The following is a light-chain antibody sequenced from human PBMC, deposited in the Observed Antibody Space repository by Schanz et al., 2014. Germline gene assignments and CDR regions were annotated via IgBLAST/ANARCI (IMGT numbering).Light chain of an antibody. J-gene: IGKJ5*01. CDR3: QQYNSYSIT. CDR1: QDISNY. V-gene: IGKV1-33*01. Sequence: DIQMTQSPSSLSASVGDRVTITCQASQDISNYLNWYQQKPGKAPKLLIYDASNLETGVPSRFSGSGSGTEFTLTISGLQPDDFATYYCQQYNSYSITFGQGTRLDIK. CDR2: DAS.